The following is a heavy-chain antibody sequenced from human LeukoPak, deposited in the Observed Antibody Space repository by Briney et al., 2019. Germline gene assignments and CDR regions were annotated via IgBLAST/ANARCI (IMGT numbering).Heavy chain of an antibody. D-gene: IGHD1-26*01. CDR1: GYSFTSYW. J-gene: IGHJ6*02. CDR2: IYPGDSDT. Sequence: GESLKISCKGSGYSFTSYWIGWVRQMPGKGLEWMGIIYPGDSDTRYSPSFQGQVTISADKSISTAYLQWSSLKASDTAMYYCARQGVGATRSYYYYGMDVWGQGTTVTVSS. CDR3: ARQGVGATRSYYYYGMDV. V-gene: IGHV5-51*01.